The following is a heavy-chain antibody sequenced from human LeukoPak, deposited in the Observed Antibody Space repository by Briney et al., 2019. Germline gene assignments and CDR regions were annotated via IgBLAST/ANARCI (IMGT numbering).Heavy chain of an antibody. V-gene: IGHV4-34*01. CDR1: GGSFGGYY. CDR2: INHSGST. D-gene: IGHD2-2*01. J-gene: IGHJ5*02. Sequence: SETLSLTCAVYGGSFGGYYWSWIRQPPGKGLEWIGEINHSGSTNYNPSLKSRVTISVDTSKNQFSLKLSSVTAADTAVYYCARAGYCSSTSCFTGWFDPWGQGTLVTVSS. CDR3: ARAGYCSSTSCFTGWFDP.